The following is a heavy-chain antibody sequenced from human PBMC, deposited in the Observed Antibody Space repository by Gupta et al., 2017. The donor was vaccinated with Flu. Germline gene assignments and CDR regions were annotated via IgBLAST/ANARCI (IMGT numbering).Heavy chain of an antibody. J-gene: IGHJ2*01. D-gene: IGHD3-10*01. CDR1: GFSFSTCC. CDR2: IKQDGSEK. V-gene: IGHV3-7*01. CDR3: ARWRGGTMVRGVISYFDL. Sequence: EVQLVESGGGLVQPGGSLRLSCVTSGFSFSTCCWTWIRPAPGKGLEWVASIKQDGSEKTYVDSVKGRFIISRENVKSSVYLQMNSLRDEDTALYFCARWRGGTMVRGVISYFDLWGRGTLVTVSP.